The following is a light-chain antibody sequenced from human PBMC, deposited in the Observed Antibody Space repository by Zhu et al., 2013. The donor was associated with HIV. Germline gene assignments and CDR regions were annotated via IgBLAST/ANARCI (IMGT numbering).Light chain of an antibody. Sequence: QSVLTQPPSVSGAPGQRVTISCTGSSSNIGAGYDVHWYRQLPGTAPKLLIYGNDRRPSGVPDRFSGSKSGTSASLAISGLRSEDEADYYCAAWDDSLSGVVFGGGTKVTVL. V-gene: IGLV1-47*01. CDR2: GND. CDR3: AAWDDSLSGVV. CDR1: SSNIGAGYD. J-gene: IGLJ2*01.